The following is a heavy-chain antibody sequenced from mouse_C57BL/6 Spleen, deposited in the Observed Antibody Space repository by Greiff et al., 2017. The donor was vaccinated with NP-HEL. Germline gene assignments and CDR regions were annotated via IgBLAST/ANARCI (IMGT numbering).Heavy chain of an antibody. CDR2: IDPEDGET. CDR3: ANPDGSSSPIAY. Sequence: EVQLQQSGAELVKPGASVKLSCTASGFNIKDYYMHWVKQRTEQGLEWIGRIDPEDGETKYAPKLQGKATITADTSSNTAYLQLSIPTSEDTAVYYCANPDGSSSPIAYWGQGTLVTVSA. CDR1: GFNIKDYY. D-gene: IGHD1-1*01. V-gene: IGHV14-2*01. J-gene: IGHJ3*01.